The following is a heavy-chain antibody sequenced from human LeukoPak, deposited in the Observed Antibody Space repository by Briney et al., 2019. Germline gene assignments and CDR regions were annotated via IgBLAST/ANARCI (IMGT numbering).Heavy chain of an antibody. CDR1: GGSISSYY. D-gene: IGHD4-17*01. J-gene: IGHJ4*02. Sequence: SETLSLTCTVSGGSISSYYGSWIRQPPGKGLEWIGYIYYSGSTNYSPSLKSRVTISVDTSKNQFSLKLSSVTAADTAVYYCARMGYGDYLYSFDYWGQGTLVTVSS. CDR3: ARMGYGDYLYSFDY. CDR2: IYYSGST. V-gene: IGHV4-59*01.